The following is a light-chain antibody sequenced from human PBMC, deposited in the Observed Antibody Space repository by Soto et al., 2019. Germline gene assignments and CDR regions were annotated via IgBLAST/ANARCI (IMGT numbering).Light chain of an antibody. V-gene: IGKV1-9*01. J-gene: IGKJ5*01. CDR1: EDISSY. Sequence: DIQLTQSPSFLSASVGDRVTITCRASEDISSYLTWYHQKPGKIPKLLISAASTLQSGVPSRFSGSGAGTEFTLPISGLQPEDFATYYCQQCNSTPITFGQGTRLEI. CDR3: QQCNSTPIT. CDR2: AAS.